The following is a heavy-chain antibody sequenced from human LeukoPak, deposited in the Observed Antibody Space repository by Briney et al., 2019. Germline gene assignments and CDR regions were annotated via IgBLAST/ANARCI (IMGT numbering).Heavy chain of an antibody. V-gene: IGHV4-4*07. D-gene: IGHD3-10*01. CDR2: IYASGST. CDR1: GGSISNYY. Sequence: SETLSLTCTVSGGSISNYYWSWIRQPAGMGLEGIGRIYASGSTNYNPSLKSRVTMSVDPSNNQFSLNLSSVTAADTAVYYCARTSARGAQFDYWGQGTLVTVSS. J-gene: IGHJ4*02. CDR3: ARTSARGAQFDY.